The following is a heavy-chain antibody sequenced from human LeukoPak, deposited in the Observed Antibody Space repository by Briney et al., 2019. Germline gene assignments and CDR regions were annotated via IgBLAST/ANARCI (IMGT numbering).Heavy chain of an antibody. CDR2: INHSGST. Sequence: SETLSLTCTVSGGSISSYYWSWIRQPPGKGLEWIGEINHSGSTNYNPSLKSRVTISVDTSKNQFSLKLSSVTAADTAVYYCARGSYNWNQQYYYGMDVWGQGTTVTVSS. CDR1: GGSISSYY. J-gene: IGHJ6*02. CDR3: ARGSYNWNQQYYYGMDV. V-gene: IGHV4-34*01. D-gene: IGHD1-20*01.